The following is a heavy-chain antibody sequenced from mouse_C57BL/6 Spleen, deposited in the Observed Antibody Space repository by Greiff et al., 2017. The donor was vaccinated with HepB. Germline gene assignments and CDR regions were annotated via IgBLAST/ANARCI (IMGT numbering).Heavy chain of an antibody. CDR2: INYDGSST. Sequence: EVMLVESEGGLVQPGSSLKLSCTASGFTFSDYYMAWVRQVPEKGLEWVANINYDGSSTYYLDSLKSRFIISRDNAKNILYLQMSSLKSEDTATYYCAREGTTVRGFAYWGQGTLVTVSA. V-gene: IGHV5-16*01. J-gene: IGHJ3*01. CDR1: GFTFSDYY. CDR3: AREGTTVRGFAY. D-gene: IGHD1-1*01.